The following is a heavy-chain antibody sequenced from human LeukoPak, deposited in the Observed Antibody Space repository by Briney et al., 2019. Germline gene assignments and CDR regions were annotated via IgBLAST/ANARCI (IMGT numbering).Heavy chain of an antibody. CDR1: GFTFSTYA. Sequence: PGGSLRLSCAASGFTFSTYAMSWVRQAPGKGLEWVSGFSGSGGTTYYADSVKGRFTISRDNSKNTLYLQMNSLRAEDTAVYYCAGSSSSRYYYYYYMDVWGKGTTVTVSS. D-gene: IGHD6-6*01. J-gene: IGHJ6*03. CDR3: AGSSSSRYYYYYYMDV. CDR2: FSGSGGTT. V-gene: IGHV3-23*01.